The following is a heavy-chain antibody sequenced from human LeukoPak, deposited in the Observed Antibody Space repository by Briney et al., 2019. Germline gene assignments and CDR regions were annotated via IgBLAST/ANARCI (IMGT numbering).Heavy chain of an antibody. Sequence: GGSLRLSCAGPGITLSSYDMHWVRRAPGKGLEWVAVISYDGSKKYYADSVKGRFTISRDNSKNMLYLQMNSLRAEDAAVYYCGRLYIVAGPAAMGAGSYVVDYWGQGTLVTVSS. CDR3: GRLYIVAGPAAMGAGSYVVDY. V-gene: IGHV3-30*03. CDR1: GITLSSYD. J-gene: IGHJ4*02. D-gene: IGHD2-2*01. CDR2: ISYDGSKK.